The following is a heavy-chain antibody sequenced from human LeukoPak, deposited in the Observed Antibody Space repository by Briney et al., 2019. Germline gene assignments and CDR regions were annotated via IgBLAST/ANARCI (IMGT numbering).Heavy chain of an antibody. J-gene: IGHJ4*02. CDR2: IYTSGST. CDR1: GASISSDDYY. CDR3: VRQFDY. Sequence: SETLSLTCTVSGASISSDDYYWSWVRQPAGKGLEWIGRIYTSGSTNYNPSLKSRVTISVDTSKNQSSLRLSSVTAADTAVYYCVRQFDYWGQGTLVTVSS. V-gene: IGHV4-61*02.